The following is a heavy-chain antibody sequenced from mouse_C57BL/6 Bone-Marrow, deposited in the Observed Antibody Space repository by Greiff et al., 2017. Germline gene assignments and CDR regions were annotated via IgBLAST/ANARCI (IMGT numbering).Heavy chain of an antibody. D-gene: IGHD2-4*01. CDR2: IDPSDSYT. Sequence: QVQLQQPGAELVMPGASVKLSCKASGYTFTSYWMHWVKQRPGQGLEWIGEIDPSDSYTNYNQKFKGKSTLTVDKSSSTAYMQLRSLTSEDSAVYYCAREEIYYDYGFAYWGQGTLVTVSA. V-gene: IGHV1-69*01. CDR1: GYTFTSYW. J-gene: IGHJ3*01. CDR3: AREEIYYDYGFAY.